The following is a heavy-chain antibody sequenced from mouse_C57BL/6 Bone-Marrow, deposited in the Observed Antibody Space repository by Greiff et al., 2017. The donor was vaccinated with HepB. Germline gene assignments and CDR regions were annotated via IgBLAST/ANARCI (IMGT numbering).Heavy chain of an antibody. J-gene: IGHJ4*01. CDR1: GYSITSGYY. CDR2: ISYDGSN. CDR3: ARDLDLPLMDY. Sequence: EVKLQESGPGLVKPSQSLSLTCSVTGYSITSGYYWNWIRQFPGNKLEWMGYISYDGSNNYNPSLKNRISITRDTSKNQFFLKLNSVTTEDTATYYCARDLDLPLMDYWGQGTSVTVSS. D-gene: IGHD2-1*01. V-gene: IGHV3-6*01.